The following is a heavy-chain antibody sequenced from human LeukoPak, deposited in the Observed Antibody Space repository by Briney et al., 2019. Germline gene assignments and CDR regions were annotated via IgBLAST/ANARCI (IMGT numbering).Heavy chain of an antibody. CDR3: AREYYYDSFGFDY. Sequence: PSATLSLTCTVSGGSISSYYWSWIRQPPGEGLEWVGYIYYSGSTNYNPSLKSRVTISVDTSNNQFSLKLSSVTAADTAVYYCAREYYYDSFGFDYWGQGTLVTVCS. V-gene: IGHV4-59*01. D-gene: IGHD3-22*01. CDR1: GGSISSYY. J-gene: IGHJ4*02. CDR2: IYYSGST.